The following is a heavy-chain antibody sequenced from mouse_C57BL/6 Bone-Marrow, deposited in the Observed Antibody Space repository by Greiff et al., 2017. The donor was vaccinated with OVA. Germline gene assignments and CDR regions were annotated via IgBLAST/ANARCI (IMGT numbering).Heavy chain of an antibody. D-gene: IGHD4-1*01. J-gene: IGHJ2*01. V-gene: IGHV1-81*01. CDR3: ARGGTGTDY. Sequence: QVQLQQSGAELARPGASVTLSCKASGYTFTSYGISWVKQRTGQGLEWIGEIYPRSGHTFYNEKFKGKATLTEDKSSSTADMELRSLTSADSAVYFCARGGTGTDYWGQGTTLTVSS. CDR1: GYTFTSYG. CDR2: IYPRSGHT.